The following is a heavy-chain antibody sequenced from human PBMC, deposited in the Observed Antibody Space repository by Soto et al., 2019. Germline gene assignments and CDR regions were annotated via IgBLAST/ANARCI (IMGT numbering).Heavy chain of an antibody. D-gene: IGHD3-3*01. Sequence: PGGSLRLSCAASEFTFSNYAMYWVRQAPGKGLEWVAVISYDERNKYYADSVKGRFTISRDNSKHTLYLQMDSLRTEDTAVYYCAKDGTVLRFLEWLLYLDHWGQGTLVTVSS. J-gene: IGHJ4*02. CDR2: ISYDERNK. CDR1: EFTFSNYA. CDR3: AKDGTVLRFLEWLLYLDH. V-gene: IGHV3-30*18.